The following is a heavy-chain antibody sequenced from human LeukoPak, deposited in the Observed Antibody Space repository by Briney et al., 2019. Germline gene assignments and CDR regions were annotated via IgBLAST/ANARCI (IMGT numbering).Heavy chain of an antibody. CDR1: GFTFSSYS. J-gene: IGHJ5*02. CDR2: ISSSGSTI. V-gene: IGHV3-48*04. Sequence: GESLRLSCAASGFTFSSYSMNWVRQAPGKGLEWVSYISSSGSTIYYADSVKGRFTISRDNAKNSLYLQMNSLRAEDTAVYYCARGGYDFWSGFDPWGQGTLVTVSS. CDR3: ARGGYDFWSGFDP. D-gene: IGHD3-3*01.